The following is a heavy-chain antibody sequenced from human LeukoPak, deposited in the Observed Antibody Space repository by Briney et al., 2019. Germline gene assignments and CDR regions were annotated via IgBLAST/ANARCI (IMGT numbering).Heavy chain of an antibody. J-gene: IGHJ6*03. D-gene: IGHD3-9*01. Sequence: SETLSLTCTVPGDSISSYYWSWIRHPPGKGLGWIGYIYTRGTTNYNPSLRSRVTISVDTSENQFSLKLSSVTAADTAVYYCARILRYPFYMDVWGKGTTVTVSS. CDR2: IYTRGTT. CDR1: GDSISSYY. V-gene: IGHV4-4*09. CDR3: ARILRYPFYMDV.